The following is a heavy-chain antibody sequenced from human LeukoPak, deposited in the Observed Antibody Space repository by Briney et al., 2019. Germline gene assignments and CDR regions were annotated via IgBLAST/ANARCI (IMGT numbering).Heavy chain of an antibody. CDR1: GFTVSSNY. CDR2: IYSGGST. J-gene: IGHJ4*02. CDR3: ARDPLGSSSGWYSDY. V-gene: IGHV3-66*01. D-gene: IGHD6-19*01. Sequence: GGSLRLSCAASGFTVSSNYMSWVRQAPGKGLEWVSVIYSGGSTYYADSVKGRFTISRDNSKNTLYLQMNSLRAEDTAVYYCARDPLGSSSGWYSDYWGQGTLVTVSS.